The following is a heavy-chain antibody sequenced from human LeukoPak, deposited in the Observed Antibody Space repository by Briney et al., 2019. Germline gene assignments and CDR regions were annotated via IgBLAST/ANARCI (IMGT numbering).Heavy chain of an antibody. CDR2: IRSKAYGETT. D-gene: IGHD1-26*01. J-gene: IGHJ4*02. Sequence: GGSLRLSCTSSGFSFGDYSMTWGRQATGKGLEWVGFIRSKAYGETTEYAASVKGRFTISGDDSKSIAYLQMNSLKTEDTAVYHCASRSGRQWLPYFDYWGQGTLVTVSS. V-gene: IGHV3-49*04. CDR1: GFSFGDYS. CDR3: ASRSGRQWLPYFDY.